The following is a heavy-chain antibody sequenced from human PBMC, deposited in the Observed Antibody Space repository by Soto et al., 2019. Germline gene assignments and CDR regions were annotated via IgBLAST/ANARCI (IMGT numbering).Heavy chain of an antibody. CDR2: IIPIFGTA. V-gene: IGHV1-69*13. Sequence: SVKVSCKASVGTFSSYAISWVRQAPGQGLEWMGGIIPIFGTANYAQKFQGRVTITADESTSTAYMELSSLRSEDTAVYYCARVKGGTWWFDHSGQGNLVTVSS. J-gene: IGHJ5*02. D-gene: IGHD3-16*01. CDR3: ARVKGGTWWFDH. CDR1: VGTFSSYA.